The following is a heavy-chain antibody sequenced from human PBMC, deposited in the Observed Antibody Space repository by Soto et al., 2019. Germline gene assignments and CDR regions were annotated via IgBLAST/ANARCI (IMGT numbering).Heavy chain of an antibody. CDR3: ASRLPFHYYDSSGGFDY. D-gene: IGHD3-22*01. CDR2: ISGSGGST. Sequence: GGSLRLSCAASGFTFSSYAMSWVRQAPGKGLEWVSAISGSGGSTYYADSVKGRFTISRDNSKNTLYLQMNSLRAEDTAVYYCASRLPFHYYDSSGGFDYWGQGTLVTVSS. V-gene: IGHV3-23*01. CDR1: GFTFSSYA. J-gene: IGHJ4*02.